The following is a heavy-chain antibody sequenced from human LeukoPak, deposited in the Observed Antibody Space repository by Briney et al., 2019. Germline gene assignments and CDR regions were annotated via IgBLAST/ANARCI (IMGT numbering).Heavy chain of an antibody. CDR2: INPNSGGT. CDR3: VREIQDGDNWFAP. CDR1: GYTFTGYY. D-gene: IGHD4-17*01. J-gene: IGHJ5*02. V-gene: IGHV1-2*02. Sequence: ASVKVSCQASGYTFTGYYMHWVRQAPGDRLEWMGWINPNSGGTNFAQKFQGRVTLTRDTSINTAYLELSRVGSDDTAVYYWVREIQDGDNWFAPGGEGTLVTVSS.